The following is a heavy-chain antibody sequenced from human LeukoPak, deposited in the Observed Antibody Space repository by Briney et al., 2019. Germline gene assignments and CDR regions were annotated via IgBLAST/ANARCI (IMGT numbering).Heavy chain of an antibody. CDR1: GFTFSSYS. CDR2: ISWNSGSI. J-gene: IGHJ4*02. Sequence: PGGSLRLSCAASGFTFSSYSMNWVRQAPGKGLEWVSGISWNSGSIGYADSVKGRFTISRDNAKNSLYLQMNSLRAEDTALYYCAKAPVDTAMVYYFDYWGQGTLVTVSS. D-gene: IGHD5-18*01. CDR3: AKAPVDTAMVYYFDY. V-gene: IGHV3-9*01.